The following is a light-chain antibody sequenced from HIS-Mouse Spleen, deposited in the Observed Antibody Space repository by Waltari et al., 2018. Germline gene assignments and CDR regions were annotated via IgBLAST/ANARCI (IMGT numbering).Light chain of an antibody. V-gene: IGLV2-23*03. CDR1: SSDVGSYNL. J-gene: IGLJ3*02. CDR3: CSYAGSSTFGV. Sequence: QSALTQPASVSGSPGQSITISCTGTSSDVGSYNLVSWYQQHPGKAPKLMIYEGSKRPSWVSNRCSGSKSGNTASLTISGLQAEDEADYYCCSYAGSSTFGVFGGGTKLTVL. CDR2: EGS.